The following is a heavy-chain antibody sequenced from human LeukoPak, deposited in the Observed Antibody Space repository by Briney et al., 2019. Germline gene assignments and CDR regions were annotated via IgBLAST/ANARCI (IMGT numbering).Heavy chain of an antibody. CDR2: ISGSGGST. Sequence: GGSLRLSCAATGFTFSSYAMSWVRQAPGKGLDWFSAISGSGGSTYYADSVKGRFTISRDNSKNTLYLQMNSLRAEDTAVYYCAKGPLVVIPYYFDYWGQGTLVTVSS. J-gene: IGHJ4*02. CDR1: GFTFSSYA. CDR3: AKGPLVVIPYYFDY. D-gene: IGHD3-22*01. V-gene: IGHV3-23*01.